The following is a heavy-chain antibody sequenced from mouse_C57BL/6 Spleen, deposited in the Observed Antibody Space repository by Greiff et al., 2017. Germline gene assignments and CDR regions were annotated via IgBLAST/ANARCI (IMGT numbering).Heavy chain of an antibody. D-gene: IGHD2-2*01. V-gene: IGHV1-15*01. CDR1: GYTFTDYE. CDR3: TRGKGYDARLPGAY. J-gene: IGHJ3*01. Sequence: QVHVKQSGAELVRPGASVTLSCKASGYTFTDYEMHWVKQTPVHGLEWIGAIDPETGGTAYNQKFKGKAILTADKSSSTAYMELRSLTSEDSAVYYCTRGKGYDARLPGAYWGQGTLVTVSA. CDR2: IDPETGGT.